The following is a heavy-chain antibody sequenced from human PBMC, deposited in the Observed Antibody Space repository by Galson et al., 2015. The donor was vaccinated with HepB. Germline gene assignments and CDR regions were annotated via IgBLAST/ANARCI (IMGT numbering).Heavy chain of an antibody. J-gene: IGHJ4*02. CDR1: GGSFSGYY. Sequence: TLSLPCAVYGGSFSGYYWSWLRQPPGKGLEWIGSIYYSGSTNYNPSLKSRVTISVDTSMNQFSLKLSSVTAADTAVYYCARHGGSGSIRRLDYWGQGTGVTVSS. CDR3: ARHGGSGSIRRLDY. D-gene: IGHD3-22*01. CDR2: IYYSGST. V-gene: IGHV4-34*01.